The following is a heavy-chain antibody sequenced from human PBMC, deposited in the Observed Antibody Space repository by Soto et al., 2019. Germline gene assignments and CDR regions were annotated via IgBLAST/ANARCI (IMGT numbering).Heavy chain of an antibody. CDR1: GGTFSSYA. V-gene: IGHV1-69*06. D-gene: IGHD3-10*01. CDR3: ARDQGLWESYYYYYGMDV. CDR2: IIPIFGTA. J-gene: IGHJ6*02. Sequence: ASVKVSCKASGGTFSSYAISWVRQAPGQGLEWMGGIIPIFGTANYGQKFQGRVTITADKSTSTAYMELGSPRSEDTAVYYCARDQGLWESYYYYYGMDVWGQGTTVTSP.